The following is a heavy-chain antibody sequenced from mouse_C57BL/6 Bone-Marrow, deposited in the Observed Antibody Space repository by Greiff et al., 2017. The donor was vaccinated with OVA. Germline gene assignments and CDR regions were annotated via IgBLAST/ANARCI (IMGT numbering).Heavy chain of an antibody. Sequence: VQLQQSVAELVRPGASVKLSCTASGFNIKNTYMHWVKQRPEQGLEWIGRIDPANDNTKYAPKFQGKATMTADTSSNTAYLQLSSLSSEDTARYCCARGNFGRSFYAMDYRGQGTSGT. CDR2: IDPANDNT. J-gene: IGHJ4*01. CDR1: GFNIKNTY. CDR3: ARGNFGRSFYAMDY. V-gene: IGHV14-3*01. D-gene: IGHD1-1*01.